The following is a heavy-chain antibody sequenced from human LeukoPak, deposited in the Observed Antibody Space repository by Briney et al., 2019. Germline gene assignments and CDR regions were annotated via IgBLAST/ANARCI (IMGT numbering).Heavy chain of an antibody. J-gene: IGHJ4*02. CDR3: ARGIYDSSGYYAFDY. Sequence: ASVKVSCKASGYTFTSYGISWVRQAPGRGLEWMGWISAYNGNTNYAQKLQGRVTTTTDTSTSTAYMELRSLRSDDTAVYYCARGIYDSSGYYAFDYWGQGTLVTVSS. V-gene: IGHV1-18*01. D-gene: IGHD3-22*01. CDR2: ISAYNGNT. CDR1: GYTFTSYG.